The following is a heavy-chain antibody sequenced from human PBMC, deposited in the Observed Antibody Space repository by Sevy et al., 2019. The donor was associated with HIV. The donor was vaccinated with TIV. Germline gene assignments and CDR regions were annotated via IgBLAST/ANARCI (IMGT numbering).Heavy chain of an antibody. Sequence: PSETLSLTCAVRGGSIGGYYWSWIRQAPGKGPEWIGEISHSGATNYSPSLASRVTISVDTSNNQLSLRLTCLTAADSGKYFCARGREVATLLGFFDTWGPGTLVTVSS. CDR2: ISHSGAT. D-gene: IGHD3-16*01. V-gene: IGHV4-34*01. J-gene: IGHJ4*02. CDR3: ARGREVATLLGFFDT. CDR1: GGSIGGYY.